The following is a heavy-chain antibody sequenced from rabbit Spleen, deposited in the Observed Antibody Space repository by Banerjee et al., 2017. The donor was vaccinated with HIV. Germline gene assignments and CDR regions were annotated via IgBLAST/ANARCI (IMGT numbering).Heavy chain of an antibody. CDR3: ARGAAAVYGYFNL. J-gene: IGHJ4*01. D-gene: IGHD6-1*01. Sequence: QEQLVESGGGLVKPGASLSLTCTASGFTISSSYYMCWVRQAPGKGLEWIACIYSSSDSTWYASWAKGRFTISKTSSTTVTLQMTSLTVADTATYFCARGAAAVYGYFNLWGQGTLVTVS. CDR2: IYSSSDST. CDR1: GFTISSSYY. V-gene: IGHV1S45*01.